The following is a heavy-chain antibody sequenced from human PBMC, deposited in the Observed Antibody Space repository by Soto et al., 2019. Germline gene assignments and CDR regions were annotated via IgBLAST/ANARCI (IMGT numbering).Heavy chain of an antibody. V-gene: IGHV1-18*01. J-gene: IGHJ4*02. CDR2: ISAHNGNT. CDR3: ARGRYGDY. CDR1: GYTFTSYC. D-gene: IGHD1-1*01. Sequence: QVHLVQSGAEVKKPGASVKVSCKCSGYTFTSYCITWVRQAPGQGLECMGWISAHNGNTNYAQKLRGRVTGTRDTSTSTAYMELRILRSDDTAVYYCARGRYGDYWGQGALVTVFS.